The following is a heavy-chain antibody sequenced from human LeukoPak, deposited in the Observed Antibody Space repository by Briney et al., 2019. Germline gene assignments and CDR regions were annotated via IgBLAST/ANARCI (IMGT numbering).Heavy chain of an antibody. CDR3: ARAEQGGNYFGNHFRY. J-gene: IGHJ4*02. Sequence: ASVKVSCKAYVYIFTGYYIHWVRQAPGQGLEWMGWINPNGDGTKYAQNFQGRVTMTRDTSSITAYMDLISLRSDDTAVYYCARAEQGGNYFGNHFRYWGQGTLVTVSS. CDR1: VYIFTGYY. V-gene: IGHV1-2*02. CDR2: INPNGDGT. D-gene: IGHD2/OR15-2a*01.